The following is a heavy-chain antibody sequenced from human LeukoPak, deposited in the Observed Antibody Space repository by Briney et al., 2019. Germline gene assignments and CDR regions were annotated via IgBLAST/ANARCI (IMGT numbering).Heavy chain of an antibody. CDR3: ASLWFGEFVFDY. V-gene: IGHV4-34*01. CDR1: GGSFSGYY. Sequence: SETLSLTCAVYGGSFSGYYWSWIRQPPGKGLEWIGEINHSGSTNYNPSLKSRVTISVDTSKNQFSLKLSSVTAEDTAVYYCASLWFGEFVFDYWGQGTLVTVSS. D-gene: IGHD3-10*01. CDR2: INHSGST. J-gene: IGHJ4*02.